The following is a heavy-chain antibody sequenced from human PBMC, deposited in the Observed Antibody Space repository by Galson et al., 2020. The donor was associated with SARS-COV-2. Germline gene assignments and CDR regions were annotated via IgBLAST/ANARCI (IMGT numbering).Heavy chain of an antibody. CDR1: GFSLSTSGMC. Sequence: SGPTLVKPTQTLTLTCTFSGFSLSTSGMCVSWIRQPPGKALEWLALIDWGDDKYYSTSLKTRLTISKDTSKNQVVLTMTNMDPVDTSTYYCARISSSSWPDYYYYGMDVWGQGTTVTVSS. CDR2: IDWGDDK. CDR3: ARISSSSWPDYYYYGMDV. D-gene: IGHD6-13*01. V-gene: IGHV2-70*01. J-gene: IGHJ6*02.